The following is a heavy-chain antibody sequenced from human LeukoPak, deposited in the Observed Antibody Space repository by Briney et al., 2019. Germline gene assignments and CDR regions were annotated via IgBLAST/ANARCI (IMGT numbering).Heavy chain of an antibody. V-gene: IGHV3-48*01. CDR2: ITTTSSTT. CDR3: ASGPTPGVAAAADY. D-gene: IGHD6-13*01. J-gene: IGHJ4*02. Sequence: GGSLRLSCAASGFTFSAYSMHWVRQAPGKGLEWISYITTTSSTTYYIDSVEGRFTISRDNARNSLYLQMNSLRADDTAVYYCASGPTPGVAAAADYWGQGTLVTVSS. CDR1: GFTFSAYS.